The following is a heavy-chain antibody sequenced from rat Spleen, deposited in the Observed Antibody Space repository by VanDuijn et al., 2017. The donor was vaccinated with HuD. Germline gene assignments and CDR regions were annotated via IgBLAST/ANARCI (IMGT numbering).Heavy chain of an antibody. D-gene: IGHD1-2*01. V-gene: IGHV5-25*01. CDR3: AKGYSSYIYDVMDA. CDR1: GFTFSDYY. J-gene: IGHJ4*01. Sequence: EVQLVESGGGLVQPGRSMKLSCAASGFTFSDYYMAWVRQAPKKGLEWVASVSPTGGSTYYRDSVKGRFTISRDNAKSTLYLQMDSLRSEDTATYYCAKGYSSYIYDVMDAWGQGASVTVSS. CDR2: VSPTGGST.